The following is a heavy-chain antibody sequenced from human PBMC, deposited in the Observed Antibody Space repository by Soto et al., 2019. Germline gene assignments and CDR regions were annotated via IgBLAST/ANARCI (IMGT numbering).Heavy chain of an antibody. CDR1: GYTFTIYY. D-gene: IGHD3-3*01. J-gene: IGHJ5*02. CDR3: ARDQEGPGGYYDFWSGYYESWFDP. CDR2: INPSGGST. Sequence: SVKVSCKASGYTFTIYYMHWVRQAPGQGLEWMGIINPSGGSTSYAQKFQGRVTMTRDTSTSTVYMELSSLRSEDTAVYYCARDQEGPGGYYDFWSGYYESWFDPWGQGTLVTVSS. V-gene: IGHV1-46*01.